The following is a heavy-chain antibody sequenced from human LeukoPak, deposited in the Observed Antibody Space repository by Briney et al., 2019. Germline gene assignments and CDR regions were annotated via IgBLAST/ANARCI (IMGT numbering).Heavy chain of an antibody. CDR1: GGSISSYY. J-gene: IGHJ1*01. D-gene: IGHD6-13*01. Sequence: SETLSLTCTVSGGSISSYYWSWIRQPPGKGLEWIGYIYYSGSTNYNPSLKSRVTISVDTSKNQFSLKLSSVTAADTAVYYCARVGGGIAAAEYFQHWGQGTLVTVSS. CDR3: ARVGGGIAAAEYFQH. V-gene: IGHV4-59*08. CDR2: IYYSGST.